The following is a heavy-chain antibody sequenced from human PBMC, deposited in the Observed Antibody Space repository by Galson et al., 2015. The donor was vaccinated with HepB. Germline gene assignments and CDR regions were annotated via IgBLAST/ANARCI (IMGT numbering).Heavy chain of an antibody. D-gene: IGHD5-18*01. CDR3: ARVGYTYGQTPFDY. CDR2: IYHSGNT. Sequence: TLSLTCTVSGGSISSDNYYWSWIRQHPGKGLEWIGYIYHSGNTYYNPSLKSRVTISVDTSKNQFSLKLSSVTAADTAVYYCARVGYTYGQTPFDYWGQGTLVTVSS. CDR1: GGSISSDNYY. J-gene: IGHJ4*02. V-gene: IGHV4-31*03.